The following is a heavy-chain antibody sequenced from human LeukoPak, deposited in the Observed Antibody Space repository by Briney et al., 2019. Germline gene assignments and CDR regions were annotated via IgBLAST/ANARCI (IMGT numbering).Heavy chain of an antibody. Sequence: GGTLRLSCAASGFTFSNAWMSGVRQAPGKGLEWVGRIKSKTDGGTTDYAARVKGRVPISRDDSKNTLYLQMNSLKTEDTAVYYCTTVFPAHYDFWSGYPHVIDDYWGQGTLVTVSS. CDR1: GFTFSNAW. CDR2: IKSKTDGGTT. V-gene: IGHV3-15*01. CDR3: TTVFPAHYDFWSGYPHVIDDY. D-gene: IGHD3-3*01. J-gene: IGHJ4*02.